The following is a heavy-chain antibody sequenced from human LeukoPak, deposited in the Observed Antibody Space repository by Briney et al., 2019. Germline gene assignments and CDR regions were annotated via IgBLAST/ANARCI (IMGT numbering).Heavy chain of an antibody. Sequence: ASVTVSFTASGYTFTGYYMHWVRQAPGQGLEWMGWINPNSGGTNYAQKFQGRVTMTRDTSISTAYLQWSSLKASDTAMYYCARLGLVPAARDWLDPWGQGTLVTVSS. CDR3: ARLGLVPAARDWLDP. J-gene: IGHJ5*02. CDR1: GYTFTGYY. V-gene: IGHV1-2*02. D-gene: IGHD2-2*01. CDR2: INPNSGGT.